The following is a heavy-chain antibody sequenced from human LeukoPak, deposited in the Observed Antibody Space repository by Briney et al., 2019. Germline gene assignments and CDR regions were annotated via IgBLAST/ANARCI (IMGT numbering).Heavy chain of an antibody. CDR3: ARCDRSGVGAVGPPPI. V-gene: IGHV4-39*07. D-gene: IGHD3-3*01. CDR1: GGSISSSSYY. CDR2: IYYSGST. J-gene: IGHJ3*02. Sequence: KASETLSLTCTVSGGSISSSSYYWGWIRQPPGKKLEWIGSIYYSGSTYYNPSLKSRVTISVDTSKNQFSLKLSSVTAADTAVYYCARCDRSGVGAVGPPPIWGQGTMVTVSS.